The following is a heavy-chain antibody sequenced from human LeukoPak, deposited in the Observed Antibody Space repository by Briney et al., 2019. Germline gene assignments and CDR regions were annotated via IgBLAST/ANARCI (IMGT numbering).Heavy chain of an antibody. J-gene: IGHJ4*02. CDR1: GFTFTSSA. V-gene: IGHV1-58*02. Sequence: ASVKVSCKASGFTFTSSAMQWVRQARGQRLEWIGWIVVGSGNTNYAQKFQERVTITRDMSTSTAYMEPSSLTSQDTAVYYCTRGKIDGDDFDYWGQGTQVTVSS. CDR2: IVVGSGNT. CDR3: TRGKIDGDDFDY. D-gene: IGHD5-24*01.